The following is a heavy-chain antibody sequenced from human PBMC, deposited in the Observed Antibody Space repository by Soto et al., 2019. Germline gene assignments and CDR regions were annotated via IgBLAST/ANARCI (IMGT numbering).Heavy chain of an antibody. CDR1: GFTFSSYA. CDR3: AKVTSYDFWSGYFPPGLDY. J-gene: IGHJ4*02. D-gene: IGHD3-3*01. CDR2: ISGSGGST. Sequence: GGSLRLSCAASGFTFSSYAMSWVRQAPGKGLEWVSAISGSGGSTYYADSVKGRFTISRDNSKNTLYLQMNSLSAEDTAVFYCAKVTSYDFWSGYFPPGLDYWGQGTLVTVSS. V-gene: IGHV3-23*01.